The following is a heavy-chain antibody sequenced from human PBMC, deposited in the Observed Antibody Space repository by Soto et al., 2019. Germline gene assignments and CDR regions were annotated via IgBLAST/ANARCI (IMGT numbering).Heavy chain of an antibody. CDR3: ARDPAPYCGGDCFSRPFDY. J-gene: IGHJ4*02. V-gene: IGHV3-30-3*01. CDR1: RFSFRTYA. CDR2: ISYDGSNK. Sequence: QVQLVESGGAVVQPGRSLRLSCAASRFSFRTYAMHWVRQAPGKGLEWVALISYDGSNKYYADSVKGRFTISRDNSRDTLYLQMNSLRVEDTAVYYCARDPAPYCGGDCFSRPFDYWGQGTLVTVSS. D-gene: IGHD2-21*02.